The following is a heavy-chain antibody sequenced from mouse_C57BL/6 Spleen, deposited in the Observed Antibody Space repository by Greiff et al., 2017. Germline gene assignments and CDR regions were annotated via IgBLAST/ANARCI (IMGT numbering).Heavy chain of an antibody. J-gene: IGHJ4*01. V-gene: IGHV5-4*01. CDR3: ARENYDYEGYYAMDY. Sequence: EVQGVESGGGLVKPGGSLKLSCAASGFTFSSYAMSWVRQTPEKRLEWVATISDGGSYTSYPDNVKGRFTISRDNAKNNLYLQMSHLKSEDTAMYYCARENYDYEGYYAMDYWGQGTSVTVSS. CDR1: GFTFSSYA. D-gene: IGHD2-4*01. CDR2: ISDGGSYT.